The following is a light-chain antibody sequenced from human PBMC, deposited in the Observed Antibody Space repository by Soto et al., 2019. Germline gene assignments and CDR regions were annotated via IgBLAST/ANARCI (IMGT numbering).Light chain of an antibody. CDR3: QSYDATNQV. Sequence: NFMLTQPHSVSESPGKTVIISCTRSRGSIASNYVQWYQQRPGSSPTTVIYEDNQRPSGAPDRFPGSIDSSSNSACLTISGLETEGEADYFCQSYDATNQVFGGGTKLTVL. CDR2: EDN. CDR1: RGSIASNY. J-gene: IGLJ3*02. V-gene: IGLV6-57*01.